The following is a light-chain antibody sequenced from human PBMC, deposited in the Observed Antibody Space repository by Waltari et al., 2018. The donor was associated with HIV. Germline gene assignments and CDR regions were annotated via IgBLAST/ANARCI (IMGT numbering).Light chain of an antibody. CDR3: RQGTHWPVT. V-gene: IGKV2-30*01. CDR1: QSLVYSDCDTF. Sequence: TRSPLPLPVTLGQPPSISCKSSQSLVYSDCDTFLNSYEQSPGQSPRRVLYKVSNLDSGVADRFTAGGSGTDFTLRIARLEADDVGVYYCRQGTHWPVTFGGGTKIE. CDR2: KVS. J-gene: IGKJ4*02.